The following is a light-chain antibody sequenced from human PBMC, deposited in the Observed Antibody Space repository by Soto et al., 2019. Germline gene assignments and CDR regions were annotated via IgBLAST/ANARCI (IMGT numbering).Light chain of an antibody. CDR1: QIITSY. CDR3: QQSFSTPIT. V-gene: IGKV1-39*01. CDR2: AAS. Sequence: DIRMTQSPSSLSASVGDRVTITCRASQIITSYLNWYQQKPGKAPKSLIYAASNLQSGVPSRFSGSGSGTDFTLTISSLQPEDFATYYCQQSFSTPITFGQGTRL. J-gene: IGKJ5*01.